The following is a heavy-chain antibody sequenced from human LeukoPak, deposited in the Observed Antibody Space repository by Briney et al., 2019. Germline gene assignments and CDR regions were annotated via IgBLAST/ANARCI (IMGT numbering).Heavy chain of an antibody. CDR2: IIPIFGTA. CDR3: AGARYNWNDMTPFDY. D-gene: IGHD1-1*01. V-gene: IGHV1-69*05. CDR1: GGTFSSYA. J-gene: IGHJ4*02. Sequence: ASVKVSCKASGGTFSSYAISWVRQAPGQGLEWMGGIIPIFGTANYAQKFQGRVTITTDESTSTAYMELSSLRSEDTAVYYCAGARYNWNDMTPFDYWGQGTLVTVSS.